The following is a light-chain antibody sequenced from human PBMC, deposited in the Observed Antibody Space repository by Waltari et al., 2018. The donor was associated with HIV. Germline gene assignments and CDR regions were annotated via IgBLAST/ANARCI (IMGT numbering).Light chain of an antibody. Sequence: EIVLTQSPMKLSLSPGDRAIVSCRATQAINNDYLAWYRQKPGPALTLLIYGASRRANGVPERFSGGGSGSDFTLTISRLQPEDFAVYFCHQYGRSPQTFGQGTKLEIK. J-gene: IGKJ2*01. CDR1: QAINNDY. CDR2: GAS. V-gene: IGKV3-20*01. CDR3: HQYGRSPQT.